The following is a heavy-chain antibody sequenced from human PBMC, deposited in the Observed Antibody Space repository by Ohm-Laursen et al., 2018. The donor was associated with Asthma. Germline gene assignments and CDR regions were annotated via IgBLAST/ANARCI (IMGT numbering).Heavy chain of an antibody. CDR1: GGSFCGYY. J-gene: IGHJ4*02. CDR2: INHSGGT. D-gene: IGHD1-26*01. Sequence: SDTLSFTCAVYGGSFCGYYWSWIRQPQGKGLVWIGKINHSGGTNYNPSLKSRVTISVDTSKNRFPLKMSSVTAADTAVYYCARGGSPVYWGQGTLVTVSS. V-gene: IGHV4-34*01. CDR3: ARGGSPVY.